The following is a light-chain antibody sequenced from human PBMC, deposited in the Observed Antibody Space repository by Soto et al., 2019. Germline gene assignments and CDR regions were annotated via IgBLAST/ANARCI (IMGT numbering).Light chain of an antibody. CDR3: QQYNTYRT. V-gene: IGKV1-5*01. J-gene: IGKJ1*01. Sequence: DIQVTQSASTLSASVGDRVTITCRASQSISGWLAWYQQKPGKAPKLMIYDASSLESGVPSRFSGSGSGTEFTLTISSLQPDDFATYYCQQYNTYRTFGQGTKVDIK. CDR1: QSISGW. CDR2: DAS.